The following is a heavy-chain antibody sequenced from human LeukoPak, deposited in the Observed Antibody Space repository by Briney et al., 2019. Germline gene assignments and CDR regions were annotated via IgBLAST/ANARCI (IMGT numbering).Heavy chain of an antibody. Sequence: SVKVSCKASGGTFSSYAISWVRQAPGQGLEWMGGIFPIFGTANYAQKFQGRVTITADESTSTAYMELSSLRSEDTAVYYCASTNSGSYGDGFDVWGQGTMVTVSS. V-gene: IGHV1-69*13. CDR1: GGTFSSYA. CDR2: IFPIFGTA. CDR3: ASTNSGSYGDGFDV. J-gene: IGHJ3*01. D-gene: IGHD3-10*01.